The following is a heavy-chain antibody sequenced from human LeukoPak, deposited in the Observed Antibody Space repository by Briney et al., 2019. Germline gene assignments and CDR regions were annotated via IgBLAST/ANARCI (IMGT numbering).Heavy chain of an antibody. V-gene: IGHV1-69*06. Sequence: GASVKVSCKASGGTFSSYAISWVRQAPGQGLEWMGGIIPIFGTANYAQKFQGRVTITADKSTSTAYMELSSLRSEDTAVYYCARHYPLRYNWNDFGLNGIGYYFDYWGQGTLVTVSS. CDR1: GGTFSSYA. CDR3: ARHYPLRYNWNDFGLNGIGYYFDY. CDR2: IIPIFGTA. J-gene: IGHJ4*02. D-gene: IGHD1-1*01.